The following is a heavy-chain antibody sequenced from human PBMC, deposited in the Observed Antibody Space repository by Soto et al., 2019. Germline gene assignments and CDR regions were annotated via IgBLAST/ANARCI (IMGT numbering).Heavy chain of an antibody. V-gene: IGHV4-59*08. CDR2: IYYNGIS. D-gene: IGHD3-10*01. CDR1: GGSSSSYY. CDR3: ASHVSFGSGNYYSWFDP. Sequence: QVQLQESGPGLVKPSETLSLTCTVSGGSSSSYYWSWIRQPPGKGLAWLGYIYYNGISNYNPSLKSRVTISADPSKTQCSLKLPAVTAADTAVYYCASHVSFGSGNYYSWFDPWGQGTLVTVSS. J-gene: IGHJ5*02.